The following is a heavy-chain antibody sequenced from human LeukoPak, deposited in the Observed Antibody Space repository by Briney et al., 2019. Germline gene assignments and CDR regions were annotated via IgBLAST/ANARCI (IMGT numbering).Heavy chain of an antibody. CDR2: ISGSTGRT. D-gene: IGHD2-15*01. J-gene: IGHJ4*02. CDR3: APRVVGSAPFDY. Sequence: GGTLRLSCAASGFTFISFGMNWVRQAPGKGLEWVSAISGSTGRTYYADSVKGRFTISRDNSKNTLYLQMNNLRAEDTAVYYCAPRVVGSAPFDYWGQGTLVTVSS. CDR1: GFTFISFG. V-gene: IGHV3-23*01.